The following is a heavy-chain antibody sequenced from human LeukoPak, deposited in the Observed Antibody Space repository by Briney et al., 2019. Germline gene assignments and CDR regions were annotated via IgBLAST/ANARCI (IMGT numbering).Heavy chain of an antibody. CDR3: ASGSRFDY. D-gene: IGHD5/OR15-5a*01. CDR1: GFTVSDNY. J-gene: IGHJ4*02. Sequence: GGSLRLSCAASGFTVSDNYMSWVRQAPGKGLEWVSVIYSGGSIYYTDSVKGRFTISRHNSKNTLYLQMNSLRTEDTAVYYCASGSRFDYWGQGTLVTVSS. V-gene: IGHV3-53*04. CDR2: IYSGGSI.